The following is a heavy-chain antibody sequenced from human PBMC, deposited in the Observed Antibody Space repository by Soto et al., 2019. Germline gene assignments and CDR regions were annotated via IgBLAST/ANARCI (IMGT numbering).Heavy chain of an antibody. Sequence: RASVKVSCKASGYTFTSYGISWVRQAPGQGLEWMGRTSAYTGYAHYEQKLQGRVNMTTDTSTSTAYMELRSLRSDDTGVYYCARYQGECSGNRFYNFAYWSQGTLDIVSS. CDR1: GYTFTSYG. CDR3: ARYQGECSGNRFYNFAY. CDR2: TSAYTGYA. J-gene: IGHJ4*02. D-gene: IGHD3-16*01. V-gene: IGHV1-18*01.